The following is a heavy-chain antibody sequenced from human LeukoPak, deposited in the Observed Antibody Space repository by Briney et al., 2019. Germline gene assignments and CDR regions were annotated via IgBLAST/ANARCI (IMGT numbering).Heavy chain of an antibody. CDR1: GYTFTSYD. D-gene: IGHD6-13*01. V-gene: IGHV1-8*01. CDR2: MNPNSGKT. CDR3: ARGARFSSSWYRLFDY. J-gene: IGHJ4*02. Sequence: ASVRVSCKASGYTFTSYDINWVRQAPGQGLEWMGWMNPNSGKTDYAEKFQGRVTMTRNNSISTAYMELSSLRSEDTAVYYCARGARFSSSWYRLFDYGGQGTLVTVSA.